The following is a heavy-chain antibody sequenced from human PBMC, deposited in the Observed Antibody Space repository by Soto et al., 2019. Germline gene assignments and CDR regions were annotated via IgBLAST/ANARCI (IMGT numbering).Heavy chain of an antibody. J-gene: IGHJ3*02. V-gene: IGHV2-5*02. Sequence: QITLKESGPTLVKPTRTLTLTCTFSGFSLSTSGVGVGWIRQPLGKALEWLALICWDDDKHYRPSLKSRLTITKDTSKNQVVLTMTNMDPVDTATYHCAHRSRENYAFDIWGQGTMVTVSS. CDR3: AHRSRENYAFDI. CDR1: GFSLSTSGVG. CDR2: ICWDDDK. D-gene: IGHD1-26*01.